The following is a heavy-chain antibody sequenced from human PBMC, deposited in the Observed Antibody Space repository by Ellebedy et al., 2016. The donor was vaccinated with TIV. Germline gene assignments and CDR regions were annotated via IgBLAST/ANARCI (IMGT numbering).Heavy chain of an antibody. V-gene: IGHV3-21*06. Sequence: GESLKISCAASGFTFSIAGMTWVRQAPGKGLEWVATIDSSGTGTYYADSVKGRFIISRDNTKNSLFLQMNSLGVEDTAVYYCARDGSEWSRDYWGQGTLVTVSP. CDR2: IDSSGTGT. CDR3: ARDGSEWSRDY. CDR1: GFTFSIAG. J-gene: IGHJ4*02. D-gene: IGHD3-3*01.